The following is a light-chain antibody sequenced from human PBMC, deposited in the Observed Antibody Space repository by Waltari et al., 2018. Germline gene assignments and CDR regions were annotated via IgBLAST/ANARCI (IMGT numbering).Light chain of an antibody. J-gene: IGLJ3*02. CDR1: SSNLGRPS. V-gene: IGLV1-47*01. CDR2: RNN. Sequence: QSVLTHPPSASGTPGQRSTIPLSGSSSNLGRPSVYWTQQFPGAPPKLLISRNNQRPSGVPDRFSASKSGTSTSLAISGLRSEDEADYYCAAWDDSLSAWVFGGGTKVTVL. CDR3: AAWDDSLSAWV.